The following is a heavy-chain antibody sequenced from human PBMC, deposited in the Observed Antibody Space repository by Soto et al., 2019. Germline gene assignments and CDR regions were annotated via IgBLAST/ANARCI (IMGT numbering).Heavy chain of an antibody. CDR1: GGSISSGGYY. V-gene: IGHV4-31*03. J-gene: IGHJ3*02. CDR2: IYYRGRT. D-gene: IGHD3-3*01. Sequence: PSETLSLTCTVSGGSISSGGYYWSWSRQHPGKGLEWIGYIYYRGRTYYNPSLKSRVTISVDTSKNQFSLKLSSVTAADTAVYYCARVSVDFWSGYYAEHAFDIWGQGTMVTVSS. CDR3: ARVSVDFWSGYYAEHAFDI.